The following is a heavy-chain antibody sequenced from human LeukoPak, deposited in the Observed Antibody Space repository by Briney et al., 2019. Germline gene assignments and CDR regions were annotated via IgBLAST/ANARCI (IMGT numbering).Heavy chain of an antibody. CDR1: GYTFTSYG. Sequence: ASVKVSCKASGYTFTSYGISWVRQAPGQGLEWMGWISAYNGNTNYAQKVQGRVTMTTDTSTRTAYMELRSLRSDDTAVYYCARVLDYYDSSGYYRLKYFDYWGQGTLVTVSS. CDR3: ARVLDYYDSSGYYRLKYFDY. CDR2: ISAYNGNT. D-gene: IGHD3-22*01. J-gene: IGHJ4*02. V-gene: IGHV1-18*01.